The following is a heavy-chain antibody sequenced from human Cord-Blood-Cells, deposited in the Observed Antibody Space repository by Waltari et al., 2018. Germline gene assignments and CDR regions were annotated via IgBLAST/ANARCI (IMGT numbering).Heavy chain of an antibody. CDR2: INHSGST. V-gene: IGHV4-34*01. D-gene: IGHD7-27*01. CDR1: GGSFSGYY. J-gene: IGHJ3*02. CDR3: ARPLPGDDAFDI. Sequence: QVQLQQWGAGLLKPSETLSLTCAVYGGSFSGYYWSWIRQPPGKGLEWIGEINHSGSTNYNPSLKSRVTISVDTSKNQCSLRLSSVTAADTAVYYCARPLPGDDAFDIWGQGTMVTVSS.